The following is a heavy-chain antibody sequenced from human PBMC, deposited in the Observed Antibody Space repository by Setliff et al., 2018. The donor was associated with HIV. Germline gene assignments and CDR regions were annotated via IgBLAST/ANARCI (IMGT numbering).Heavy chain of an antibody. CDR3: ARDSGYSGYVDY. D-gene: IGHD5-12*01. Sequence: SETLSLTCAVSGGSFSSGSYSWSWIRQPPGKGLEWIGYIYHSGSTYSNPSLKSRVTISVDESKNQFSLKLSSVTAADTAVYYCARDSGYSGYVDYWGQGTLVTVSS. CDR2: IYHSGST. CDR1: GGSFSSGSYS. J-gene: IGHJ4*02. V-gene: IGHV4-30-2*01.